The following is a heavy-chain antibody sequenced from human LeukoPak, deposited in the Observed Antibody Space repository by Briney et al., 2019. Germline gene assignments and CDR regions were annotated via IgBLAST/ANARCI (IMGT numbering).Heavy chain of an antibody. Sequence: SETLSLTCTVSGGSISSYYWSWIRQPPGQGLEWIGYIYYSGSTNYNPSLKSRVTISVDTSKNQFSLKLSSVTAADTAVYYCARDSAYYDSSGYNRWFDPWGQGTLVTVSS. CDR1: GGSISSYY. J-gene: IGHJ5*02. V-gene: IGHV4-59*01. CDR2: IYYSGST. CDR3: ARDSAYYDSSGYNRWFDP. D-gene: IGHD3-22*01.